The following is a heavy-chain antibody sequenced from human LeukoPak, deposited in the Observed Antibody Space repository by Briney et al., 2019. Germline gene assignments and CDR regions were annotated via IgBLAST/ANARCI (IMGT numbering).Heavy chain of an antibody. Sequence: GGSLRLSCAASGFTFSGYSMNWVRQAPVKGLEWVSSISSTSSYIYYADSVKGRFTISRDNAKNSLFLQMNNVRVEDAAVYFCARDWRSAWYEDSWGQGTLVTVSS. J-gene: IGHJ4*02. CDR1: GFTFSGYS. D-gene: IGHD6-13*01. CDR2: ISSTSSYI. CDR3: ARDWRSAWYEDS. V-gene: IGHV3-21*01.